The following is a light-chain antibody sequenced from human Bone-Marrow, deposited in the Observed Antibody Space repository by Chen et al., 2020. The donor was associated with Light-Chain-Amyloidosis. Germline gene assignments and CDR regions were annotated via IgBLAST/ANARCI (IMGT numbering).Light chain of an antibody. V-gene: IGLV3-25*03. CDR1: ALSKQY. Sequence: SYELTQPPSVSVSPGQTARITCSGDALSKQYAYWYQQKPGQAPVLVIYKDSERPSGIPQRFSGSRSGTTVTFPISGVEAEDEADYHCQSADNSGTYHVVFGGGTQLTVL. CDR2: KDS. CDR3: QSADNSGTYHVV. J-gene: IGLJ2*01.